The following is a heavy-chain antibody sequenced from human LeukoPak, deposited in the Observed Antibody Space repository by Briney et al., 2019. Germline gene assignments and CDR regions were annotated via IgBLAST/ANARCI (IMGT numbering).Heavy chain of an antibody. V-gene: IGHV4-59*01. J-gene: IGHJ5*02. CDR2: IYYSGST. CDR1: GGSISSYY. D-gene: IGHD2-15*01. CDR3: ARERPYCSGGSCYEDNWFDP. Sequence: SETLSLTCTVSGGSISSYYRSWIRQPPGKGLEWIGYIYYSGSTNYNPSLKSRVTISVDTSKNQFSLKLSSVTAADTAVYYCARERPYCSGGSCYEDNWFDPWGQGTLVTVSS.